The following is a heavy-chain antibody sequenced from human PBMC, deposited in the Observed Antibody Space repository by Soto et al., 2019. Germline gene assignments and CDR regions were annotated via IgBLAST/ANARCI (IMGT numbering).Heavy chain of an antibody. Sequence: QVQLVESGGGVVQPGRSLRLSCAASGFTFSSYGMHWVRQAPGKGLEWVAVISYDGSNKYYADSVKGRFTISRDNSKNTLYLQMNSLRAEDTAVYYCAKDSSGWYWAGCGYWGQGTLVTVSS. CDR2: ISYDGSNK. J-gene: IGHJ4*02. D-gene: IGHD6-19*01. V-gene: IGHV3-30*18. CDR3: AKDSSGWYWAGCGY. CDR1: GFTFSSYG.